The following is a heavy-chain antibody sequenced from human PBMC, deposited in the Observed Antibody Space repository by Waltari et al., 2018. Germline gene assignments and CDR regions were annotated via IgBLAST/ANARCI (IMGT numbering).Heavy chain of an antibody. Sequence: EVQLVESGGGLVQPGGSLSLSCAASGFTFGSYWMHWVRQAPGKGLVWVSCINGDGTTTKYADSVKGRFTISRDNAKNTLYLQMNSLRAEDTAVYYCARLTVVSNNDYWGQGTLVTVSS. V-gene: IGHV3-74*01. CDR1: GFTFGSYW. D-gene: IGHD1-20*01. J-gene: IGHJ4*02. CDR2: INGDGTTT. CDR3: ARLTVVSNNDY.